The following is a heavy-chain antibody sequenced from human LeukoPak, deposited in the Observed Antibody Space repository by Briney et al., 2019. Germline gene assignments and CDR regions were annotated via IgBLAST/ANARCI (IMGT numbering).Heavy chain of an antibody. CDR2: ISYDGSNK. V-gene: IGHV3-30*04. Sequence: GGSLRLSCAASGFTFSSYAMHWVRQAPGKGLEWVAVISYDGSNKYYADSVKGRFTISRDNSKNTLYLQMNSLRAEDTAVYYCARPNSGSYALDYWGQGTLVTVSP. CDR1: GFTFSSYA. CDR3: ARPNSGSYALDY. D-gene: IGHD1-26*01. J-gene: IGHJ4*02.